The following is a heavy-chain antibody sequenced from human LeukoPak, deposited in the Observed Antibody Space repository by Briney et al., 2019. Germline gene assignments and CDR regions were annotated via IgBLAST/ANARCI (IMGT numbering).Heavy chain of an antibody. CDR1: GYTFTSYY. Sequence: GTSVKVSCKASGYTFTSYYMHWVRQAPGQGLEWMGIINPSGGSTSYAQKFQGRVTMTRDTSTSTVYMELSSLRSEDTAVYYCATTVTTVAGTIAFDIWGQGTIVTVSS. J-gene: IGHJ3*02. CDR2: INPSGGST. V-gene: IGHV1-46*01. CDR3: ATTVTTVAGTIAFDI. D-gene: IGHD6-19*01.